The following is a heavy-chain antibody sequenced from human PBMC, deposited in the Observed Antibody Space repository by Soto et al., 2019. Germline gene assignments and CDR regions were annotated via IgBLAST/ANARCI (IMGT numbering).Heavy chain of an antibody. V-gene: IGHV4-61*03. CDR2: IYYTGST. D-gene: IGHD3-22*01. CDR3: AGGPDSRKVGY. J-gene: IGHJ4*02. Sequence: QVQLQESGPGLVKPSETLSLTCTVSGGSVSSGDYYWNWIRQPPGKGLEWIGYIYYTGSTNYNPSLESRPTMSADMSKNHYALKLGSVTAADQAVYYCAGGPDSRKVGYWGKGTLVTVSS. CDR1: GGSVSSGDYY.